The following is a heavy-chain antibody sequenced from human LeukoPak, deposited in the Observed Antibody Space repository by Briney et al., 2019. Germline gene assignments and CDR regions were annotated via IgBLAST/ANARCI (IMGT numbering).Heavy chain of an antibody. CDR3: ARGGQQLTYYYYYGQDV. V-gene: IGHV4-59*01. Sequence: SETLSLTCTVSSGSLSNYLWSWIRQSPGKGLEWIGYIYYNGSTSYNPSLKSRVTISVDTSKNQFSLKVRSVTAADTAVYYCARGGQQLTYYYYYGQDVWGQGTTVIVSS. D-gene: IGHD6-13*01. CDR1: SGSLSNYL. CDR2: IYYNGST. J-gene: IGHJ6*02.